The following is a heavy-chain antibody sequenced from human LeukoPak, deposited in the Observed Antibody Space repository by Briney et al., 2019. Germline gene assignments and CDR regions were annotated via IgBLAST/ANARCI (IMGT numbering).Heavy chain of an antibody. J-gene: IGHJ6*03. CDR1: GFTFSSYS. D-gene: IGHD3-3*01. CDR3: ASHNPDFWSGYYYMDV. CDR2: ISSSSSYI. Sequence: GGSLRLSCVASGFTFSSYSMNWVRQAPGKGLEWVSSISSSSSYIYYADSVKGRFTISRDNAKNSLYLQMNSLRAEDTAVYYCASHNPDFWSGYYYMDVWGKGTTVTVSS. V-gene: IGHV3-21*01.